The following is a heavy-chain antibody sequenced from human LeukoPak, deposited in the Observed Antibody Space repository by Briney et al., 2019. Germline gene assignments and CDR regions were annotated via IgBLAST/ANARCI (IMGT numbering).Heavy chain of an antibody. J-gene: IGHJ4*02. V-gene: IGHV4-38-2*02. CDR2: MYSSGST. Sequence: SETLSLTCTVSGYSISSGYYWGWIRQPPGKGLEWIGSMYSSGSTYYKSSLKSRVTISVDTSKNQFSLKLRSVTAADTAVYYCARSGSGYLRYYFDYWGQGTLVTVSS. CDR3: ARSGSGYLRYYFDY. D-gene: IGHD5-12*01. CDR1: GYSISSGYY.